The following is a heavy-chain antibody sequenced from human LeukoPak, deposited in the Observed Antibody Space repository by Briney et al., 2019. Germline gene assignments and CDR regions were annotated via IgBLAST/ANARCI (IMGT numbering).Heavy chain of an antibody. J-gene: IGHJ3*02. Sequence: PSETLSLTCTVSGDFINNYFWSWIRQPPGTGLEWIGYIHYSGSTNYNPSLKSRVTISVDTSKNQFSLKLSSVTAADTAVYYCAVLAKVERAFDIWGQGTMVTVSS. V-gene: IGHV4-59*12. D-gene: IGHD3-3*02. CDR2: IHYSGST. CDR3: AVLAKVERAFDI. CDR1: GDFINNYF.